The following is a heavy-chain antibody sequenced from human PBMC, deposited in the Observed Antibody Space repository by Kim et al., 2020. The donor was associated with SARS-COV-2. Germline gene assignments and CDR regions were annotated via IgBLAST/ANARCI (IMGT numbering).Heavy chain of an antibody. CDR2: ISMSGDST. V-gene: IGHV3-23*01. CDR1: GFTFSTYV. D-gene: IGHD6-19*01. J-gene: IGHJ4*02. Sequence: GGSLRLSCAASGFTFSTYVMSWVRQAPGKGLERVSGISMSGDSTYYADSVKGRFTVSSDNSKNALYLQMNNLRAEDTAVYYCANKYLPLAGSDPFDSWGQGTLVTVSS. CDR3: ANKYLPLAGSDPFDS.